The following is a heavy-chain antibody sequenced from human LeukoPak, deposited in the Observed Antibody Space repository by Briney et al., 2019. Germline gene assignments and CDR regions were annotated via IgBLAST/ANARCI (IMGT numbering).Heavy chain of an antibody. CDR1: GGSISSSSYY. CDR2: IYYSGST. CDR3: ARHGVGAMENWFDP. V-gene: IGHV4-39*01. Sequence: RTSETLSLTCTVSGGSISSSSYYWGWIRQPPGKGLEWIGSIYYSGSTYYNPSLKSRVTISVDTSKNQFSLKLSSVTAADTAVYYCARHGVGAMENWFDPWGQGTLVTVSS. J-gene: IGHJ5*02. D-gene: IGHD1-26*01.